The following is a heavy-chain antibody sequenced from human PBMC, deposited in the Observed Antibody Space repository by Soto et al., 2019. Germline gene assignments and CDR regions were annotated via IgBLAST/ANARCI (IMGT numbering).Heavy chain of an antibody. CDR1: GGSISSGGYY. J-gene: IGHJ4*02. CDR2: IYYSGST. V-gene: IGHV4-31*03. D-gene: IGHD5-12*01. CDR3: AREGNLGRWLQPLDF. Sequence: SETLSLTCTVSGGSISSGGYYWSWIRQHPGKGLEWIGYIYYSGSTYYNPSLKSRVTISVDTSKNHFSLRLISVTAADTAIYFCAREGNLGRWLQPLDFWGQGTLVTVSS.